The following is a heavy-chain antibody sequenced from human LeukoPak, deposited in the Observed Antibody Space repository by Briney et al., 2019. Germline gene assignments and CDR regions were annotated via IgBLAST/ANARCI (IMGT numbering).Heavy chain of an antibody. J-gene: IGHJ4*02. Sequence: SETLSLTCTVSGGSISSSSYYWGWIRQPPGKGLEWIGSIYYSGSTYYNPSLKSRVTISVDTSKNQFSLKLSSVTAADTAVYYCARDYGDYYFDYWGQGTLVTVSS. D-gene: IGHD4-17*01. CDR3: ARDYGDYYFDY. CDR1: GGSISSSSYY. V-gene: IGHV4-39*01. CDR2: IYYSGST.